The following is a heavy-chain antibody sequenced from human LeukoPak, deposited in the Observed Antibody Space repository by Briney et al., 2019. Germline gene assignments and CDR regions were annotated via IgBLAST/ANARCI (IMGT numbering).Heavy chain of an antibody. V-gene: IGHV1-3*03. Sequence: ASVKVSCKASGYTFTSYAMHWVRQAPGQRLEWMGWINAGTGNTKYSQEFQGRITFTRDTSASTAYMELSSLRSEDMAVYYCARNYYYDSRGYLDAFDIWGQGTTVTVSS. CDR1: GYTFTSYA. CDR3: ARNYYYDSRGYLDAFDI. CDR2: INAGTGNT. J-gene: IGHJ3*02. D-gene: IGHD3-22*01.